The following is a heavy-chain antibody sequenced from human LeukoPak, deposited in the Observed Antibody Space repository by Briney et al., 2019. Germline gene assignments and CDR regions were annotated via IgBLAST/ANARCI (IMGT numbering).Heavy chain of an antibody. CDR1: GFTFSSNW. CDR3: ARGRITMT. D-gene: IGHD3-22*01. V-gene: IGHV3-7*01. CDR2: IKEDGSEN. Sequence: GGSLRLSCATSGFTFSSNWKTWVRQAPGKGLEWVANIKEDGSENYYVDSVKGRFTISRDNAKNSLYLQMNSLRAEDTAVYYCARGRITMTWGQGTVVTVSS. J-gene: IGHJ4*02.